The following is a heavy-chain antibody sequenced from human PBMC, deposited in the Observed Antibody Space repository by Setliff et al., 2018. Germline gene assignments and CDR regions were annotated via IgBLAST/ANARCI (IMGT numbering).Heavy chain of an antibody. CDR2: IKPDGTEE. D-gene: IGHD1-26*01. Sequence: GESLTISCAASGFTFSHFWMGWVRQAPGKGLEWVANIKPDGTEEYYVDSVKGRFTISRDNAKNSLYLQMNTLRAEDTAVYYCARDRGGATTRDLWGQGTLVTVSS. J-gene: IGHJ5*02. CDR1: GFTFSHFW. CDR3: ARDRGGATTRDL. V-gene: IGHV3-7*03.